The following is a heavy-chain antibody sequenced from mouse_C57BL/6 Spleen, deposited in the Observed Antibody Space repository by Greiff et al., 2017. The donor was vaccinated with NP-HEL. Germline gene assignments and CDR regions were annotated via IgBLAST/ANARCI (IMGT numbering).Heavy chain of an antibody. CDR3: ASGTTNSFDV. V-gene: IGHV1-26*01. CDR2: INPNNGGT. D-gene: IGHD1-1*01. CDR1: GYTFTDYY. Sequence: EVQLQQSGPELVKPGASVKISCKASGYTFTDYYMNWVKQSHGKSLEWIGDINPNNGGTSYNQKFKGKATLTVDKSSSTAYMELRSLTSEDSAVYYCASGTTNSFDVWGTGTTVTVSS. J-gene: IGHJ1*03.